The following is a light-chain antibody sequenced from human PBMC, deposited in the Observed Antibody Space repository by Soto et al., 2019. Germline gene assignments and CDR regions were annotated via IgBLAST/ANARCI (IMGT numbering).Light chain of an antibody. V-gene: IGKV3-15*01. Sequence: IIMTQSPATLSVSPGERATLSCRASQSVSTYLAWYQQKTGQAPRLLIYAASYRATGVPARFSGAGSGTDFTLTISSLQSDDFAVYYCQQYNNWPPFTFGPGTKVEIK. CDR2: AAS. CDR1: QSVSTY. CDR3: QQYNNWPPFT. J-gene: IGKJ3*01.